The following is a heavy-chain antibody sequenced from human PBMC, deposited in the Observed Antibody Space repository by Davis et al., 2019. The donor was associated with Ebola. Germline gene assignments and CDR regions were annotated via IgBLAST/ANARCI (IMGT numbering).Heavy chain of an antibody. Sequence: GGSLRLSCKDSGDSFTSHWIGWVRQMPGKGLEWMGIIYPGDSDTRYRPSFQGHVTISADKSISTAYLQWSSLKASDTAMYYCATLRRTITGMDDGFDIWGQGTMVTVSS. D-gene: IGHD1-20*01. CDR1: GDSFTSHW. CDR3: ATLRRTITGMDDGFDI. CDR2: IYPGDSDT. J-gene: IGHJ3*02. V-gene: IGHV5-51*01.